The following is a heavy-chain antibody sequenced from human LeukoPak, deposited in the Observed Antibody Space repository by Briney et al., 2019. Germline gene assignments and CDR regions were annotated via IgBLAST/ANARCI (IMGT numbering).Heavy chain of an antibody. D-gene: IGHD3-10*01. V-gene: IGHV1-18*01. Sequence: ASVKVSCKASGYTFTSYGISWVRQAPGQGLEWMGWISAYNGNTNYAQKLQGRVTMTTGTSTSTAYMELRSLRSDDTAVYYCARDLDQYNGRFGGFGHDFWGQGTLVTVSS. CDR2: ISAYNGNT. J-gene: IGHJ4*02. CDR3: ARDLDQYNGRFGGFGHDF. CDR1: GYTFTSYG.